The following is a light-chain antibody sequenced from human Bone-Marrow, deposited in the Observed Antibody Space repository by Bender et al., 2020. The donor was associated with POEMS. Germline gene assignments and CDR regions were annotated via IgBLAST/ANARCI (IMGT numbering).Light chain of an antibody. CDR1: SSDYNF. Sequence: QSALTQPASVSGSPGQSITISCTATSSDYNFVSWLQQHRDKAPKLVIYDVNVPPSGISNRFSCSNAGDTATLTSSGRQAMDQADYYCQAWDSSTVVFGGGTSLTVL. CDR3: QAWDSSTVV. J-gene: IGLJ2*01. V-gene: IGLV2-14*01. CDR2: DVN.